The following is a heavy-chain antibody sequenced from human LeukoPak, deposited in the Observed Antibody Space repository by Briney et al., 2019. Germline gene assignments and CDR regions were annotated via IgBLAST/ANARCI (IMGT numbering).Heavy chain of an antibody. CDR2: MNPKSGNS. CDR1: GNTLTTYD. J-gene: IGHJ5*02. CDR3: AIWEPAPNAFDP. D-gene: IGHD1-14*01. V-gene: IGHV1-8*01. Sequence: ASVRVSCKASGNTLTTYDFNWVRQASGQGLEWMGWMNPKSGNSGYAESFQGRISLDINRSTDTAYMELTSLRFEDTAVYYCAIWEPAPNAFDPWGRGTLVTVSS.